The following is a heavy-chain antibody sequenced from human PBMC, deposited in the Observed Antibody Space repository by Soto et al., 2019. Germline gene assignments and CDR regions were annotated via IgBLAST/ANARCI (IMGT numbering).Heavy chain of an antibody. J-gene: IGHJ3*02. CDR3: ARLMTSYDYVWGSYRPLDAFDI. D-gene: IGHD3-16*02. Sequence: GESLKISCKGSGYSFTSYWIGWVRQMPGKGLEWMGIIYPGDSDTRYSPSFQGQVTISADKSISTAYLQWSSLKASDTAMYYCARLMTSYDYVWGSYRPLDAFDIWGQGTMVTVSS. V-gene: IGHV5-51*01. CDR2: IYPGDSDT. CDR1: GYSFTSYW.